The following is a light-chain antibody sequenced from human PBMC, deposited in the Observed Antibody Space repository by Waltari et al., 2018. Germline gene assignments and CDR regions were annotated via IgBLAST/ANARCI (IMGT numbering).Light chain of an antibody. V-gene: IGKV3-20*01. J-gene: IGKJ2*01. CDR3: QQYDTSPGT. CDR2: GAY. CDR1: QSLSVAY. Sequence: DIVLTHSPSTLSLSAGATATLSCRASQSLSVAYLAWYQHRSGQAPRLLIYGAYYRATGIPDRFSGSGSGTDFTLTITRLEPDDFAVYYCQQYDTSPGTFGQGTNLEI.